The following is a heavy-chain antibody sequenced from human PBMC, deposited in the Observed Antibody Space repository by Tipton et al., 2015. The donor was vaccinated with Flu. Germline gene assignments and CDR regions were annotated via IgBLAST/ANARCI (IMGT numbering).Heavy chain of an antibody. V-gene: IGHV4-59*02. CDR1: GGSVTSYY. Sequence: TLSLTCTVSGGSVTSYYWNWIRQPPGKGLEWIGYVHYGGTTNQNPSLKSRVTISVDTSKNQFSLKLNSVTAADTAVYYCARDRGFSNWFDPWGQGTLVTVSS. CDR2: VHYGGTT. D-gene: IGHD3-10*01. CDR3: ARDRGFSNWFDP. J-gene: IGHJ5*02.